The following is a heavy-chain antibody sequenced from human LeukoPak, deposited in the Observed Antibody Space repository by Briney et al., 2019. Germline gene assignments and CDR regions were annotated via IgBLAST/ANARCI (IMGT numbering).Heavy chain of an antibody. Sequence: GASVKVSCKASGYTFTSYDINWVRQATGQGLEWMGWMNPNSGNTGYAQKFQGRVTMTRNTSISTAYMELSSLKASDTAMYYCARPAALDCSGGSCYSPYSYFQHWGQGTLVTVSS. D-gene: IGHD2-15*01. J-gene: IGHJ1*01. V-gene: IGHV1-8*01. CDR2: MNPNSGNT. CDR1: GYTFTSYD. CDR3: ARPAALDCSGGSCYSPYSYFQH.